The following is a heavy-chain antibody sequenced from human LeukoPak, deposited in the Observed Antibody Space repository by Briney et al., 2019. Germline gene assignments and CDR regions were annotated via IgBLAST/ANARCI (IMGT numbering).Heavy chain of an antibody. CDR1: GGSISSSSYY. CDR2: IYYSGST. J-gene: IGHJ5*02. CDR3: AVILVRGVIGFDP. Sequence: SETLSLTCTVSGGSISSSSYYWGWIRQPPGKGLEWIGSIYYSGSTYYNPSLKSRVTISVDTSKNQFSLKLSSVTAADTAVYYCAVILVRGVIGFDPWGQGTLVTVPS. V-gene: IGHV4-39*01. D-gene: IGHD3-10*01.